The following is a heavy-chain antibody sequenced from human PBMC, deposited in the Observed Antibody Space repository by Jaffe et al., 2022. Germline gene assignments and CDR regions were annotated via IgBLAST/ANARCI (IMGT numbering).Heavy chain of an antibody. Sequence: QVQLQESGPGLVKPSETLSLTCAVSGYSISSGYYWGWIRQPPGKGLEWIGSIYHSGSTYYNPSLKSRVTISVDTSKNQFSLKLSSVTAADTAVYYCARGRITMVRGVDDAFDIWGQGTMVTVSS. J-gene: IGHJ3*02. CDR1: GYSISSGYY. V-gene: IGHV4-38-2*01. CDR3: ARGRITMVRGVDDAFDI. D-gene: IGHD3-10*01. CDR2: IYHSGST.